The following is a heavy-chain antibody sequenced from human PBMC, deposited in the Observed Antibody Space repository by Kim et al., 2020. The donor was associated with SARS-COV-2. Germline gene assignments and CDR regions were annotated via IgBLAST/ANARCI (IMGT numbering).Heavy chain of an antibody. D-gene: IGHD6-13*01. V-gene: IGHV3-23*01. CDR3: AEIAAAANYFHY. Sequence: YAASVKGRFTIARDNARKTLYVQMNSLRAEDTAIYYCAEIAAAANYFHYWGQGTLVTVSS. J-gene: IGHJ4*02.